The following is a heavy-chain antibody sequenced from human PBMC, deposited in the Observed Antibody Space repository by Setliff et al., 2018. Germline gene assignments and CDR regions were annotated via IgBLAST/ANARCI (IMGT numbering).Heavy chain of an antibody. CDR3: AQTSMEYYYYYYMDV. V-gene: IGHV2-70*11. CDR2: IDWDDDK. Sequence: ESGPTLVNPTQTLTLTCTFSGFSLSTSGMCVSWIRQPPGKALEWLARIDWDDDKYYSTSLKTRLTISKDTSKNQVVLTMTNMDPVDTATYYCAQTSMEYYYYYYMDVWGKGTTVTVSS. D-gene: IGHD3-3*01. CDR1: GFSLSTSGMC. J-gene: IGHJ6*03.